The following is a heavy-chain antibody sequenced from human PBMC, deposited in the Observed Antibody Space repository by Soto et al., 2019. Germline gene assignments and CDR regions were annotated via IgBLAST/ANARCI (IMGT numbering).Heavy chain of an antibody. CDR3: ATSRDHGSGTYTYGLDV. CDR1: GGSISGADYY. CDR2: IYFSGST. V-gene: IGHV4-30-4*01. J-gene: IGHJ6*02. D-gene: IGHD3-10*01. Sequence: QVQLQESGPGLVKPSQTLSLTCTVSGGSISGADYYWSWIRQPPGKGLEWIGYIYFSGSTVYNPSLKSRVTISVDTSENQFSLKMSSVTAADTAVYYCATSRDHGSGTYTYGLDVWGQGTTVAVSS.